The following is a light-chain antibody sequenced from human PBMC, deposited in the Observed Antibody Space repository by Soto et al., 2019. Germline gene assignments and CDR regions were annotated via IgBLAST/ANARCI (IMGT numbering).Light chain of an antibody. J-gene: IGKJ2*01. CDR2: GAS. CDR1: QSVSSSY. Sequence: EIVLTQSPGTLSLSPGERATLSCRASQSVSSSYLAWYQQKPGQAPRLLIYGASSRATGIPDRFSGSGSGTDVTLTISSLEPEDFAVYYCPQYGSSPMYTFGQGTKLEIK. V-gene: IGKV3-20*01. CDR3: PQYGSSPMYT.